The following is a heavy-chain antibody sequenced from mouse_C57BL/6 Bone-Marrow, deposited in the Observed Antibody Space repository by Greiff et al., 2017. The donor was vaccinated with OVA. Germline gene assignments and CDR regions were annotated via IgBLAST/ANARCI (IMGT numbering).Heavy chain of an antibody. CDR2: IDPETGGT. CDR1: GYTFTDYE. V-gene: IGHV1-15*01. Sequence: VQLQQSGAELVRPGASVTLSCKASGYTFTDYEMPWVKQTPVHGLEWIGAIDPETGGTAYNQKFKGKAMLTADKSSSTADMGLLRLTSEDSAVYYGTRGYSNYYAMDYWGQGTSVTVSS. CDR3: TRGYSNYYAMDY. D-gene: IGHD2-5*01. J-gene: IGHJ4*01.